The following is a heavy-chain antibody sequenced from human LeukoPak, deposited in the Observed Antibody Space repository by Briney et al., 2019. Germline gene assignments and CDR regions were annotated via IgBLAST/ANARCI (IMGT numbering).Heavy chain of an antibody. Sequence: GGSLRLSCEASGFTFSSYAMSWVRQAPGKGLEWVSLISGSGGSTYYADSVKGRFTISRDNSKNTLYVQMNSLRAEDTAVYYCAKDLLAATIDYYFDYWGQGTLVTVSS. V-gene: IGHV3-23*01. CDR1: GFTFSSYA. CDR2: ISGSGGST. D-gene: IGHD5-12*01. J-gene: IGHJ4*02. CDR3: AKDLLAATIDYYFDY.